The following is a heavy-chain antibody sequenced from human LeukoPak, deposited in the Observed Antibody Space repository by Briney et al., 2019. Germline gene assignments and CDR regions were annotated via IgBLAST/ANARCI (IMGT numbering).Heavy chain of an antibody. CDR3: VRQGYNFGGFKS. CDR1: GDSISCCY. J-gene: IGHJ5*02. V-gene: IGHV4-4*07. Sequence: PSETLSLTCAVSGDSISCCYWTWIRQSAGKGLEWIGRIFITGSTNYNPSLQGRVTMSVDRSKSQFSLRLSSVTAADTAVYYCVRQGYNFGGFKSWGQGTLVTVSS. D-gene: IGHD3-3*01. CDR2: IFITGST.